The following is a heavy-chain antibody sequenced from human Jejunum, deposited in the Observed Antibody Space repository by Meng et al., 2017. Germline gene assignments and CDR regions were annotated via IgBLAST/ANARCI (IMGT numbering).Heavy chain of an antibody. D-gene: IGHD2-15*01. Sequence: SETLSLTCAVSGGSIKSNSYSWGWIRQSPGKGLEWIGGIYEGGSTFYNPSLKSRVTMSADSSNNQFSLMLRSVTAADTAVYYCSRGPPPRYCSGATCTFDYWGRGSLVTVSS. CDR1: GGSIKSNSYS. CDR2: IYEGGST. CDR3: SRGPPPRYCSGATCTFDY. V-gene: IGHV4-39*07. J-gene: IGHJ4*02.